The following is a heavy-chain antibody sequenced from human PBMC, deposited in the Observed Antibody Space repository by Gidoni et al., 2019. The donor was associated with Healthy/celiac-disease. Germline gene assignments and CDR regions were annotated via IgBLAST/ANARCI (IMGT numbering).Heavy chain of an antibody. CDR3: ARDRIAGLGIVDY. CDR2: ISSSSSYI. D-gene: IGHD6-13*01. V-gene: IGHV3-21*01. Sequence: EVQLVESGGGLVKPGGSLRLSCAASGFTFSSYSMNWVRQAPGKGLEWVSSISSSSSYIYYADSVKGRFTISRDNAKNSLYLQMNSLRAEDTAVYYCARDRIAGLGIVDYWGQGTLVTVSS. CDR1: GFTFSSYS. J-gene: IGHJ4*02.